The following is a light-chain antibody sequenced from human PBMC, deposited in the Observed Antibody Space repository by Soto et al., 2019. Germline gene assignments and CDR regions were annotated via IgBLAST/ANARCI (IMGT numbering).Light chain of an antibody. CDR3: QQYNNWPIT. V-gene: IGKV3D-15*01. J-gene: IGKJ5*01. CDR2: DAS. CDR1: QSVGSN. Sequence: EIVLTQFPGTLSLSPGESATLSCRASQSVGSNYLAWYQQKPGQAPRLLIYDASTRATGTPARFSGSGSGTKFTLSISSLQSEDFAVYYCQQYNNWPITFGQGTRLEI.